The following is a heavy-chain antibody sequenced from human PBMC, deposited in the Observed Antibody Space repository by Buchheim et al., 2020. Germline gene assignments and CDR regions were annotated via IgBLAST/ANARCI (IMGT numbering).Heavy chain of an antibody. J-gene: IGHJ4*02. CDR3: ARKDDTVTNNFDY. Sequence: EVQLLESGGGLVQPGGSLRLSCAASGVTFSNYDMGWVRQAPGKGLEWVSTISESGASTFYAESVQGRFTISRDNSRNTLYLQMSSLRAEDTAVYYCARKDDTVTNNFDYWGQGTL. D-gene: IGHD4-17*01. CDR1: GVTFSNYD. V-gene: IGHV3-23*01. CDR2: ISESGAST.